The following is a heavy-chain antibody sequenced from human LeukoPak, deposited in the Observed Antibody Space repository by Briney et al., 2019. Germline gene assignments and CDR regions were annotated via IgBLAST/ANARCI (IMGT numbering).Heavy chain of an antibody. J-gene: IGHJ5*02. V-gene: IGHV1-69*13. D-gene: IGHD2-21*02. CDR2: FIPIFGTA. Sequence: SLKVSSKASGVTFTTYAITSVRQAPGPGLKWMGGFIPIFGTANYAQKFQGRVTITADESTSTAYMELSSLRSEDTAVYYCARNHIVVVTASLDPWGQGTLVTVSS. CDR1: GVTFTTYA. CDR3: ARNHIVVVTASLDP.